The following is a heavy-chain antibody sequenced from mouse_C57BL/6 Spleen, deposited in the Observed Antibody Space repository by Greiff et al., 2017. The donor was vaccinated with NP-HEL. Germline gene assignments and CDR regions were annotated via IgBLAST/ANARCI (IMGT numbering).Heavy chain of an antibody. CDR3: ARGNYGNLAWFAY. J-gene: IGHJ3*01. Sequence: EVQRVESGPGLVKPSQSLSLTCSVTGYSITSGYYWNWIRQFPGNKLEWMGYISYDGSNNYNPSLKNRISITRDTSKNQFFLKLNSVTTEDTATYYCARGNYGNLAWFAYWGQGTLVTVSA. D-gene: IGHD2-1*01. CDR1: GYSITSGYY. V-gene: IGHV3-6*01. CDR2: ISYDGSN.